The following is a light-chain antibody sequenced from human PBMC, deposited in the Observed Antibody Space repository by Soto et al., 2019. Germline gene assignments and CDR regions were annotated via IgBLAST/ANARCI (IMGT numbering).Light chain of an antibody. J-gene: IGKJ1*01. CDR1: QTINNW. CDR2: QTS. CDR3: QQCNTYST. V-gene: IGKV1-5*03. Sequence: DIQMTQSPSILSASVGDRVTITCRASQTINNWLAWYQQKPGRAPNLLIYQTSNLESGVPSRFSGSGSETEFTLTISSLQPDDFATYYCQQCNTYSTFGQGTTVEIK.